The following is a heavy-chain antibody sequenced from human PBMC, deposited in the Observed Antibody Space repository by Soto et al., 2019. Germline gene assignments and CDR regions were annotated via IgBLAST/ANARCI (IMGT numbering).Heavy chain of an antibody. CDR3: ARDLDDFWSGYSIDY. V-gene: IGHV3-48*01. J-gene: IGHJ4*02. CDR2: ISKSSSTI. D-gene: IGHD3-3*01. CDR1: GFTFSSYS. Sequence: GSLRLSCAASGFTFSSYSMHWVRQAPGKGLEWVSYISKSSSTIDYADSVKGRFTSSRDNAKNSLYLQMNSLRAEDTAVYYCARDLDDFWSGYSIDYWGQGTLVTVSS.